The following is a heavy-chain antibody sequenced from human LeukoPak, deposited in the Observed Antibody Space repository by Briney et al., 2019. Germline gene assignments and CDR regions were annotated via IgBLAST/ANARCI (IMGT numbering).Heavy chain of an antibody. J-gene: IGHJ3*02. Sequence: ASVKVSCKASGYTFTSYYMHWVRQAPGQGLEWMGIINPSGGSTSYAQKFQGRVTMTRDTSTSTVYMELSSLRSEDTAVYYCARDPGGTTGTLDAFDIWGQGTMVTVS. CDR3: ARDPGGTTGTLDAFDI. CDR2: INPSGGST. D-gene: IGHD1-1*01. CDR1: GYTFTSYY. V-gene: IGHV1-46*01.